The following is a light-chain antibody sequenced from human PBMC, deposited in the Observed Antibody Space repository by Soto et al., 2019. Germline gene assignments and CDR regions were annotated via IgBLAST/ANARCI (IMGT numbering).Light chain of an antibody. V-gene: IGKV3-20*01. J-gene: IGKJ5*01. CDR2: GAS. CDR1: QTVGSGY. Sequence: IALTQSPGTLSFSPKEIAIFSCRSSQTVGSGYLAWYQQKPGHIPRLLIYGASRRATGIPDRFSGSGSGTDFTLTISRLEPEDFAVYYCQQYSRSPFTFGQGTRLEI. CDR3: QQYSRSPFT.